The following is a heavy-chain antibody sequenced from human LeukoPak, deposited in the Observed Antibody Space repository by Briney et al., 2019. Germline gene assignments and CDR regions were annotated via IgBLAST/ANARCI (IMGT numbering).Heavy chain of an antibody. CDR1: GYTFTSYG. CDR2: ISAYNGNT. V-gene: IGHV1-18*01. J-gene: IGHJ6*02. Sequence: ASVKVSCKASGYTFTSYGISWVQQAPGQGLEWMGWISAYNGNTNYAQKLQGRVTMTTNTSTSTAYMELRSLRSDDTAVYYCARDWAVATISYGMDVWGQGTTVTVSS. CDR3: ARDWAVATISYGMDV. D-gene: IGHD5-12*01.